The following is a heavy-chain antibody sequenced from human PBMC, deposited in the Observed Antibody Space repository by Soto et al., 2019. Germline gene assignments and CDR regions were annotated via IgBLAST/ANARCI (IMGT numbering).Heavy chain of an antibody. CDR2: INQEGSEK. CDR3: AAGFR. V-gene: IGHV3-7*01. Sequence: EVQLVESGGGLVQPGGSLRLSCLASGFTFSNSWMSWVRQAPGKGLEWVANINQEGSEKYYVDSVKGRFTISRDNAKNSLYLQMNSLRAEDTAVYYCAAGFRWGQGTLLTVSS. CDR1: GFTFSNSW. J-gene: IGHJ4*02.